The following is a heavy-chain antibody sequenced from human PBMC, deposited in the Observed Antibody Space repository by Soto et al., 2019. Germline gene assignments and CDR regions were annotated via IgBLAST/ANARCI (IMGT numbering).Heavy chain of an antibody. J-gene: IGHJ5*02. CDR3: AKDGAKNYYDFWRVFFNNWFDP. Sequence: GGSLRLSCAASGFTFSSYAMSWVRQAPGKGLEWVSAISGSGGSTYYADSVKGRFTISRDNSKNTLYLQMNSLRAEDTAVYYWAKDGAKNYYDFWRVFFNNWFDPGGQGTLVTAPQ. D-gene: IGHD3-3*01. V-gene: IGHV3-23*01. CDR1: GFTFSSYA. CDR2: ISGSGGST.